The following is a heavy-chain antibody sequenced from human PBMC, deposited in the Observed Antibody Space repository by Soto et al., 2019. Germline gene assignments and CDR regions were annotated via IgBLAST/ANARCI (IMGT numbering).Heavy chain of an antibody. CDR2: IYYSGDT. CDR1: SGSISSSSYY. V-gene: IGHV4-39*01. Sequence: SETLSLACTVSSGSISSSSYYWGWIRQPPGKGLEWIGSIYYSGDTYHNPSLKSRVTMSVDTSMNQFALRLTSVTAADTAVYYCARHVRPSTTPRRDWFDPWGQGTLVTVSS. CDR3: ARHVRPSTTPRRDWFDP. D-gene: IGHD3-10*02. J-gene: IGHJ5*02.